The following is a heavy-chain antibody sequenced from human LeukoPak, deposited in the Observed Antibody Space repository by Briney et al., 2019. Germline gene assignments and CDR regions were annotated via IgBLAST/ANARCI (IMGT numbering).Heavy chain of an antibody. CDR1: GFTFSSYA. D-gene: IGHD2-2*01. CDR3: ARDRAPKVTAGPDWYFDL. V-gene: IGHV3-30-3*01. CDR2: ISYDGSNK. J-gene: IGHJ2*01. Sequence: GRSLRLSCAASGFTFSSYAMHWVRQAPGKGLEWVAVISYDGSNKYYADSVKGRFTISRDNSKNTLYLQMNSLRAEDTAVYYCARDRAPKVTAGPDWYFDLWGRGTLVTVSS.